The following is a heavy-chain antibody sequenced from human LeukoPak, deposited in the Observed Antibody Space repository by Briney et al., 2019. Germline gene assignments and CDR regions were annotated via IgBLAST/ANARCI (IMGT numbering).Heavy chain of an antibody. D-gene: IGHD3-10*01. CDR3: ASHGDYYGSGSYGVWFDP. V-gene: IGHV4-39*01. J-gene: IGHJ5*02. CDR2: IYYSGST. Sequence: PSETLSLTCTVSGGSIGSGSYYWSWIRQPAGKGLEWIGSIYYSGSTYYNPSLKSRVTISVDTSKNQFSLKLSSVTAADTAVHYCASHGDYYGSGSYGVWFDPWGQGTLVTVSS. CDR1: GGSIGSGSYY.